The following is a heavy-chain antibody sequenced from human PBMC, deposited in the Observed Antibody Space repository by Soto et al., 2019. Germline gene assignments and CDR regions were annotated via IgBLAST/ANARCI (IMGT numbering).Heavy chain of an antibody. CDR1: GGSISSSSYY. CDR2: IYYSGST. D-gene: IGHD2-15*01. V-gene: IGHV4-39*01. J-gene: IGHJ4*02. Sequence: QLQLQESGPGLVKPSETLSLTCTVSGGSISSSSYYWGWIRQPPGKGLEWIGSIYYSGSTYYNPSLEGRVPISVDTSKNQFSLKLSSVTAADTAVYYCARHTPAISISDHWGQGTLVTVSS. CDR3: ARHTPAISISDH.